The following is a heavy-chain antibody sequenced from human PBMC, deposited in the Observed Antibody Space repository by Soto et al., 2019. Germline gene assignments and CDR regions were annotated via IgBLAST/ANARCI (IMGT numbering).Heavy chain of an antibody. CDR2: INPNRGGT. Sequence: QVKLVQSGAGVKKPGASGRVSGKASGYTFTGYNMHWVRQAPGQGLEWMGWINPNRGGTNYAQKFQGGVTMTRDTSISTAYMELSRLRSDDTAVYYCARGIAAAAARGMDVWGQGTTVTVSS. CDR1: GYTFTGYN. D-gene: IGHD6-13*01. CDR3: ARGIAAAAARGMDV. V-gene: IGHV1-2*02. J-gene: IGHJ6*02.